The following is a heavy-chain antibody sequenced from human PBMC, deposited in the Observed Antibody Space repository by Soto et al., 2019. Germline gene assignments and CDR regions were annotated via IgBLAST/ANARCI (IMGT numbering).Heavy chain of an antibody. CDR2: INAGNGDT. CDR1: GYTFTNYI. Sequence: QVQLLQSGAEVKKPGASVKVSCKASGYTFTNYIIYWVRQTPGQRLEWMGWINAGNGDTKYSQIFQDRITITRDTSATTAYLDLSNLRSEDTAVYYCARDDDSSCANFFDPWGQGTLVSVS. J-gene: IGHJ5*02. D-gene: IGHD4-4*01. CDR3: ARDDDSSCANFFDP. V-gene: IGHV1-3*01.